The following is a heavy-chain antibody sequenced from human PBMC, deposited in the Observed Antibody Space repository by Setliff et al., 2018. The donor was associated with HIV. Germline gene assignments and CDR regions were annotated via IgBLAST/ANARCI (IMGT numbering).Heavy chain of an antibody. Sequence: PSETLSLTCSVSGGSISNHYWSWIRQLPGKGLEWIGYIYYTGSTNYNPSLRGRVTISTDTSRNQFSLRLSSVTAADTAIYYCARVPTSSWYVTTQRTKEYFQQWGQGTLVTVSS. CDR2: IYYTGST. V-gene: IGHV4-59*11. J-gene: IGHJ1*01. D-gene: IGHD6-13*01. CDR3: ARVPTSSWYVTTQRTKEYFQQ. CDR1: GGSISNHY.